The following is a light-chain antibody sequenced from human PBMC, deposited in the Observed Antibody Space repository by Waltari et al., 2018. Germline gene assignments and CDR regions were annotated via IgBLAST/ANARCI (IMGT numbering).Light chain of an antibody. CDR2: EVN. J-gene: IGLJ1*01. Sequence: QSALTQPASVSGSPGESITISCTGTSTDIGGYVYVSWYQQHPDKPPKLIISEVNRRPSGVSARFSGSRSGNTASLTISGLQAEDAADYYCSSYTSSETLVLGTGTKVIVL. V-gene: IGLV2-14*01. CDR1: STDIGGYVY. CDR3: SSYTSSETLV.